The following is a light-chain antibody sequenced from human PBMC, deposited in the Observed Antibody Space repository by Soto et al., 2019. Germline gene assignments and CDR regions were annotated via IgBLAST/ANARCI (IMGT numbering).Light chain of an antibody. CDR2: AAS. V-gene: IGKV1-39*01. J-gene: IGKJ5*01. CDR1: QNIRSR. CDR3: QQSYSTLIT. Sequence: DFQMTQSPATLSASVGDRVTITCRASQNIRSRLAWFQQKPGKAPKLLIYAASSLQSGVPSRFSGSGSGTDFTLTISSLQPEDFATYYCQQSYSTLITFGQGTRLEIK.